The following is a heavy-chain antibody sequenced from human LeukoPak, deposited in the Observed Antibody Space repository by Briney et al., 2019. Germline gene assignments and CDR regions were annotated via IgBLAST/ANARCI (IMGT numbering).Heavy chain of an antibody. Sequence: GGSLRLSCTASGFTFSGSNMKWVRQAPGKGLEWVSLISGSGGNTYYADSVKGRFTISRDNSKNTLYLQMNSLRAEDTAVYYCARWPYSSSYYFDYWGQGTLVTVSS. CDR3: ARWPYSSSYYFDY. CDR1: GFTFSGSN. V-gene: IGHV3-23*01. J-gene: IGHJ4*02. D-gene: IGHD6-6*01. CDR2: ISGSGGNT.